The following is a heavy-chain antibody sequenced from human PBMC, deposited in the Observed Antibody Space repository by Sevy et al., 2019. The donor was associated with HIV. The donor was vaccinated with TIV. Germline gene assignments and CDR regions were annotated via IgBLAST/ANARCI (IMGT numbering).Heavy chain of an antibody. V-gene: IGHV6-1*01. CDR3: ARVRVAAVGATMDYYYMDV. D-gene: IGHD1-26*01. Sequence: SQTLSLTCAISGDSVSSNSAAWNWIRQSPSRGLEWLGRTYYRSKWYKDYAVSVKSRITINPDTSKNQFSLQLNSVTPEDTAVYYCARVRVAAVGATMDYYYMDVWGKGTTVTVSS. J-gene: IGHJ6*03. CDR2: TYYRSKWYK. CDR1: GDSVSSNSAA.